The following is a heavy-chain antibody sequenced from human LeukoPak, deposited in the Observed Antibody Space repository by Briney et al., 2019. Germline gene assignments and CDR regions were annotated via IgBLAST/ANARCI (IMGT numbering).Heavy chain of an antibody. D-gene: IGHD3-16*01. CDR3: ARETSQKGAHYMDV. Sequence: SETLSLTCTVSGGSISNYFWSWIRRPAGKGLEWIGRIYSSGNTNYNPSLKSRVTISVDTSKNQFSLRLRSVTAADTAVYYCARETSQKGAHYMDVWGKGTTVTISS. V-gene: IGHV4-4*07. CDR1: GGSISNYF. CDR2: IYSSGNT. J-gene: IGHJ6*03.